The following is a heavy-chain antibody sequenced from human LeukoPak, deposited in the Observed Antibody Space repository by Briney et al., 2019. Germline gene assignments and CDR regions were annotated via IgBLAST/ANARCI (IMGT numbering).Heavy chain of an antibody. Sequence: GGSLRLSCAASGFTFSSYEMNWVRQAPGKGREWVSYIGGGGSTTYCADSVKGRFTISRDNAQNSLYLQMTSLRAEDTAIYYCARQTDSSGFFSDYWGQGTLVTVSS. J-gene: IGHJ4*02. CDR1: GFTFSSYE. CDR3: ARQTDSSGFFSDY. D-gene: IGHD3-22*01. CDR2: IGGGGSTT. V-gene: IGHV3-48*03.